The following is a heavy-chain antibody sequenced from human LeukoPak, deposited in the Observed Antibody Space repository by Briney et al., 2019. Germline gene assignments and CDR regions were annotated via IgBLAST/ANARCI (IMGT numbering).Heavy chain of an antibody. Sequence: QSGRSLRLSCAASGFTFSSYGMHWVRQAPGKGLEWVAVISYDGSNKYYADSVKGRFTISRDNSKNTLYLQMNSLRTEDTAVYYCAKARPAIAVRVGYYYYGMDVWGQGTTVTVSS. V-gene: IGHV3-30*18. J-gene: IGHJ6*02. D-gene: IGHD6-6*01. CDR3: AKARPAIAVRVGYYYYGMDV. CDR2: ISYDGSNK. CDR1: GFTFSSYG.